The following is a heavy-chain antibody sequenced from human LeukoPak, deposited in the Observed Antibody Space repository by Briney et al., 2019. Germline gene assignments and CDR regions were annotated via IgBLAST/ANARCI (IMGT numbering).Heavy chain of an antibody. D-gene: IGHD4-17*01. CDR2: IYYSGST. CDR3: ARAAPSEDYGDYNWFDP. Sequence: SETLSLTCTVSGGSISSSSYYWGWIRQPPGKGLEWIGSIYYSGSTYYNPSLKSRVTISVDTSKNQFSLKLSSVTAADTAVYYCARAAPSEDYGDYNWFDPWGQGTLVTVSS. CDR1: GGSISSSSYY. V-gene: IGHV4-39*07. J-gene: IGHJ5*02.